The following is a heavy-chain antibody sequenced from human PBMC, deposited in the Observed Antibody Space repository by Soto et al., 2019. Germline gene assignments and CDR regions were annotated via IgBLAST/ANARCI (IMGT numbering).Heavy chain of an antibody. CDR2: IYYSGST. J-gene: IGHJ4*02. Sequence: PSETLSLTCTVSGGSISRYYWSWIRQPPGKGLEWIGYIYYSGSTNYNPSLKSRVTISVDTSKNQFSLKLSSVTAADTAVYYCARARQATKWGRDSPNYYFDYWGQGTLVTVSS. CDR3: ARARQATKWGRDSPNYYFDY. D-gene: IGHD7-27*01. V-gene: IGHV4-59*08. CDR1: GGSISRYY.